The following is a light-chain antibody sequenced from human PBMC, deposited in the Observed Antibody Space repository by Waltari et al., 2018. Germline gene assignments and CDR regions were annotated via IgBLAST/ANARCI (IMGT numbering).Light chain of an antibody. Sequence: QSVLTQPPSVSGAPRQRVTISCSGSSSNIGHNAVNWYQKLPGEAPKLLLYSDSLLPSRASDRFSGSKAGTSASLAISGLQSEDEADYYCAAWDDTLNGYVFGSGTKVTVL. CDR3: AAWDDTLNGYV. J-gene: IGLJ1*01. V-gene: IGLV1-36*01. CDR1: SSNIGHNA. CDR2: SDS.